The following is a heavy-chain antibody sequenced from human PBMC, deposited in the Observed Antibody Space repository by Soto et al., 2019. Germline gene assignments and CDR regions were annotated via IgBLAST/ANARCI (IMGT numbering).Heavy chain of an antibody. V-gene: IGHV1-18*01. Sequence: QVQLVQSAAEVKKPGASVKVSCKASGYTLTNYAISWVRQAPGQGPEWMGWINTYNGNSNYAQKFQGRVTMTTDTSTNTAYRELRGLTSDDTAVYYCARDCTGGSCFCIYWGQGTLVTVSS. CDR1: GYTLTNYA. D-gene: IGHD2-15*01. J-gene: IGHJ4*02. CDR3: ARDCTGGSCFCIY. CDR2: INTYNGNS.